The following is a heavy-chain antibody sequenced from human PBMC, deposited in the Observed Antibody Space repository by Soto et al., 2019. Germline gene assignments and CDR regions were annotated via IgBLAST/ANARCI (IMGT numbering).Heavy chain of an antibody. CDR3: AREVGSGSCVT. Sequence: QVQLVQSGAEVKKPGSSVKVSCKASGGTFSSYTISWVRQAPGQGLEWMGRIIPILGIANYAQKVQGRVTITADKSTSTAYIELSSLRSEDTAVYYCAREVGSGSCVTWGQGTLVTVSS. D-gene: IGHD3-10*01. CDR2: IIPILGIA. CDR1: GGTFSSYT. V-gene: IGHV1-69*08. J-gene: IGHJ4*02.